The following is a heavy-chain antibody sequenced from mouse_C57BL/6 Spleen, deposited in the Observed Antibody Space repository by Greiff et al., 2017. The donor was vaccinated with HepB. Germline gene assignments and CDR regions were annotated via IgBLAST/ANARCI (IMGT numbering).Heavy chain of an antibody. V-gene: IGHV7-1*01. CDR1: GFTFSDFY. CDR2: SRNKANDYTT. Sequence: EVQRVESGGGLVQSGRSLRLSCATSGFTFSDFYMEWVRQAPGKGLEWIAASRNKANDYTTEYSASVKGRFIVSRDTSQSILYLQMNALRAEDTAIYYCARDADDGYYGYFDVWGTGTTVTVSS. CDR3: ARDADDGYYGYFDV. D-gene: IGHD2-3*01. J-gene: IGHJ1*03.